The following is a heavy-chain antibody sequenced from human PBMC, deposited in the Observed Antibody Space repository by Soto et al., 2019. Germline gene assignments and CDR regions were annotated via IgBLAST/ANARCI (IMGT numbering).Heavy chain of an antibody. CDR2: ITWNSDRI. CDR1: GLTFEDFD. Sequence: DVQLIESGGGLVQPGRSLRISCAASGLTFEDFDMHWVRQPPGKGLEWVSTITWNSDRIAYADSVKGRVSISRDNAKKSLYLQMNSLRPEDTALYYCVKDRGWNYNFDYWGQGTLVTVSS. J-gene: IGHJ4*02. CDR3: VKDRGWNYNFDY. D-gene: IGHD1-7*01. V-gene: IGHV3-9*01.